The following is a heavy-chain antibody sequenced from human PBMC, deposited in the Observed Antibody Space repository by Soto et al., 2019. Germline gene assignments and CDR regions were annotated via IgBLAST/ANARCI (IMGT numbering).Heavy chain of an antibody. CDR2: IYWDDDK. J-gene: IGHJ3*01. CDR3: ARGLATLPVFAFDV. Sequence: SGPTLVNPTQTLTLTCSLSGISLSTSGVGLGWIRQTPGKALEWLALIYWDDDKHYTPSLKSRLTITKDTSKNQAVLTMTNMDPVDTATYYCARGLATLPVFAFDVWGQGTVVTVSS. D-gene: IGHD6-6*01. CDR1: GISLSTSGVG. V-gene: IGHV2-5*02.